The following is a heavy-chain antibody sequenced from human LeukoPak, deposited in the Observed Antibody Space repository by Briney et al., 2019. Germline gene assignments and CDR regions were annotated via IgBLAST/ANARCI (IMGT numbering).Heavy chain of an antibody. J-gene: IGHJ4*02. Sequence: ASVKVSCKASGYTFTGYYMHWVRQAPGQGLEWMGWINPNSGGTNYAQEFQGRVTMTRDTSISTAYMELRSLRSEDTAVYYCARGTALSGTSDYLDSWGQGTLVTVSS. CDR2: INPNSGGT. CDR3: ARGTALSGTSDYLDS. CDR1: GYTFTGYY. V-gene: IGHV1-2*02. D-gene: IGHD6-19*01.